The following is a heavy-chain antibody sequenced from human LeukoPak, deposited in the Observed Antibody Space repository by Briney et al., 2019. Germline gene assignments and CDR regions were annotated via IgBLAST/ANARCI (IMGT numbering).Heavy chain of an antibody. D-gene: IGHD3-3*01. J-gene: IGHJ4*02. V-gene: IGHV3-7*01. Sequence: TGGSLRLSRAASGFTFSSYWMSWVRQAPGKGLEWVANIKQDGSEKYYVNSVKGRFTISRDNAKNSLYLQMNSLRAEDTAVYYCARVFGGGYDFWSGYYTSHAIDYWGQGTLVTVSS. CDR3: ARVFGGGYDFWSGYYTSHAIDY. CDR1: GFTFSSYW. CDR2: IKQDGSEK.